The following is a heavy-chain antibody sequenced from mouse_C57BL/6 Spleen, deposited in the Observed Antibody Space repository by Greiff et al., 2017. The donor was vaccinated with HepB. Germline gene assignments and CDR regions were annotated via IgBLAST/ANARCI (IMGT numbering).Heavy chain of an antibody. Sequence: VQLQQPGAELVKPGASVKMSCKASGYTFTSYWITWVKQRPGQGLEWIGDIYPGSGSTNYNEKFKSKATLTVDTSSSTAYMQLSSLTSEDSAVYYCARSGGYDEAMDYWGQGTSVTVSS. CDR3: ARSGGYDEAMDY. CDR2: IYPGSGST. D-gene: IGHD2-2*01. V-gene: IGHV1-55*01. J-gene: IGHJ4*01. CDR1: GYTFTSYW.